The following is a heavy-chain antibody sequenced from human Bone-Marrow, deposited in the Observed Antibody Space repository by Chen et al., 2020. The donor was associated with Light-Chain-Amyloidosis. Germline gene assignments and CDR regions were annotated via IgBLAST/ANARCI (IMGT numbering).Heavy chain of an antibody. D-gene: IGHD2-15*01. V-gene: IGHV4-59*01. J-gene: IGHJ4*02. CDR2: IYYSGST. Sequence: QVQLQESGPGLVKPSETLSLTCTVSGGSISSYYWSWIRQPPGKGLEWIGYIYYSGSTNYNPSLKSRVTISVDTSKNQFSLKLSSVTAADTAVYYCARVVWVGGFPGYWGQGTLVTVSS. CDR1: GGSISSYY. CDR3: ARVVWVGGFPGY.